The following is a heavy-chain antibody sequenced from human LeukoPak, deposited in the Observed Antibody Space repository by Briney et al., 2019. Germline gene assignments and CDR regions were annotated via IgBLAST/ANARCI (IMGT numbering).Heavy chain of an antibody. D-gene: IGHD5-12*01. V-gene: IGHV1-2*02. CDR3: ARVGYARWFDP. J-gene: IGHJ5*02. CDR1: GYTFSNYG. Sequence: ASVKASCKASGYTFSNYGITWVRQAPGQGLEWMGWINPNSGGTNYAQKFQGRVTMTRDTSISTAYMELSRLRSDDTAVYYCARVGYARWFDPWGQGTLVTVSS. CDR2: INPNSGGT.